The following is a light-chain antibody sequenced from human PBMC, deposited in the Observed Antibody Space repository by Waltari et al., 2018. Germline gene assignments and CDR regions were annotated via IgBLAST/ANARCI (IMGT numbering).Light chain of an antibody. Sequence: SVFLRSNNKNYVAWYQHKPGQPPKLLIYWASIREAGVPDRFTGSGSGTQFTLTISSLQAEDVAVYFCLQYFDVPQTFGQGTKLEI. J-gene: IGKJ2*01. CDR3: LQYFDVPQT. V-gene: IGKV4-1*01. CDR2: WAS. CDR1: SVFLRSNNKNY.